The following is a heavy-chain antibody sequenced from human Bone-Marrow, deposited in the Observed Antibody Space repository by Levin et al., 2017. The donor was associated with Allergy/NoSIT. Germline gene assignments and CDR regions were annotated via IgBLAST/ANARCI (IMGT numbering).Heavy chain of an antibody. D-gene: IGHD6-19*01. J-gene: IGHJ4*02. Sequence: PGESLKISCAASGFTFSNYYMTWIRQAPGKGLEWVSYISSSSSFTNYADSVKGRFTISRDNAKNLLYLQMNSLRAEDTAVYYCARDESSASNYYDNWGQGTLVTVSS. CDR2: ISSSSSFT. V-gene: IGHV3-11*05. CDR1: GFTFSNYY. CDR3: ARDESSASNYYDN.